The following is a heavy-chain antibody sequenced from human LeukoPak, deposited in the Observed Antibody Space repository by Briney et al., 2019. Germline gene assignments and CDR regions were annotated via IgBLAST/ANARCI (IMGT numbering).Heavy chain of an antibody. Sequence: GASVKVSCKASGYTFTGYYMHWVRQAPGQGLEWMGRINPNSGGTNYAQKFQGRVTMTRDTSISTAYMELSRLRSDDTAVYYCARAWSYYDSSGYYQIDYWGQGTLVTVSS. CDR2: INPNSGGT. CDR3: ARAWSYYDSSGYYQIDY. J-gene: IGHJ4*02. V-gene: IGHV1-2*06. CDR1: GYTFTGYY. D-gene: IGHD3-22*01.